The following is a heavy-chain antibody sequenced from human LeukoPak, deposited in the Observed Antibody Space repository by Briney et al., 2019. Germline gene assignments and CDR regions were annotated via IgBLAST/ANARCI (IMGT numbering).Heavy chain of an antibody. J-gene: IGHJ4*02. V-gene: IGHV3-30*02. CDR2: VRFDEINT. Sequence: GGSLRLSCAASGFTFNNSGMHWVRQAPGKGLEWVTFVRFDEINTFYADSVKGRFTISRDNSKNTLFLQMNSLRPDDTAVYYCAKDRLSGYSYGYSFDYWGQGTLVTVSS. CDR1: GFTFNNSG. D-gene: IGHD5-12*01. CDR3: AKDRLSGYSYGYSFDY.